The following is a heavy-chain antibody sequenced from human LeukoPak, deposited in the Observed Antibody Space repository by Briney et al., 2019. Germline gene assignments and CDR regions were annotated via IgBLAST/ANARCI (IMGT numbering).Heavy chain of an antibody. V-gene: IGHV3-21*01. J-gene: IGHJ4*02. CDR2: ISSSSGYI. CDR3: ARDDPPPYSSGPDY. CDR1: GFTFSSYG. D-gene: IGHD6-19*01. Sequence: PGGSLRLSCAASGFTFSSYGMHWVRQAPGKGLEWVSSISSSSGYIYYADSVKGRFTISRDNAKNSLYLQMNSLRAEDTAVYYCARDDPPPYSSGPDYWGQGTLVTVSS.